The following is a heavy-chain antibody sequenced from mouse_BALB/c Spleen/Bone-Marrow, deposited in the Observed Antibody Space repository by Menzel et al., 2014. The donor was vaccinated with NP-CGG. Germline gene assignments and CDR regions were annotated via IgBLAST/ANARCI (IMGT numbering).Heavy chain of an antibody. J-gene: IGHJ3*01. V-gene: IGHV2-9*02. Sequence: VHLVESGPGLVAPSQSLSITCTVSGFSLTSYGVHWVRQPPGKGPEWLGVIWAGGSTNYNSALMSRLSISKDNSKSQVFLKMNSLQTDDTAMYYCARDLYYDYDEGFAYWGQGTLVTVSA. CDR2: IWAGGST. CDR3: ARDLYYDYDEGFAY. CDR1: GFSLTSYG. D-gene: IGHD2-4*01.